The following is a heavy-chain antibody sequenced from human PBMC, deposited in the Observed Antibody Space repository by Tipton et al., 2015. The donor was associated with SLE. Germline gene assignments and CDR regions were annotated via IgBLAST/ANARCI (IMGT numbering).Heavy chain of an antibody. V-gene: IGHV3-43*01. CDR3: AKDKGSSSGWTTNFDY. J-gene: IGHJ4*02. D-gene: IGHD6-19*01. CDR1: GFTFDDYT. Sequence: SLRLSCAASGFTFDDYTMHWVRQAPGKGLEWVSLISWDGGSTYYAGSVKGRFTISRDNSKNSLYLQMNSLRTEDTALYYCAKDKGSSSGWTTNFDYWGQGTLVTVSS. CDR2: ISWDGGST.